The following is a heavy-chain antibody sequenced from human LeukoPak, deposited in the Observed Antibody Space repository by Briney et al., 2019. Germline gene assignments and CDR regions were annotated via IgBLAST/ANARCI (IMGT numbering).Heavy chain of an antibody. CDR2: INDSGRI. J-gene: IGHJ6*03. D-gene: IGHD1-7*01. CDR1: GGSFINYY. Sequence: PSETLFLTFAVYGGSFINYYWSWIRQPPGKWLEWIGEINDSGRINYNPSLMSRVTVSVDTSKNQFSLRLTSVTATDTAVYYCARRWNYGRNYYIDVWGNGATVSVSS. V-gene: IGHV4-34*01. CDR3: ARRWNYGRNYYIDV.